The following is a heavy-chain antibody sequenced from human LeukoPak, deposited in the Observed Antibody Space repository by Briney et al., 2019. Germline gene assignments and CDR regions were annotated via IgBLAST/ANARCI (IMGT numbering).Heavy chain of an antibody. V-gene: IGHV3-30*18. J-gene: IGHJ4*02. D-gene: IGHD3-10*01. CDR2: ISYDGSNK. CDR1: GFTFSSYG. CDR3: AKDPGFMVRGAHFDY. Sequence: QPGGSLRLSCAASGFTFSSYGMHWVRQAPGKGLEWVAVISYDGSNKYYADSVKGRFTISRDNSKNTLYLQMNSLRAEDTAVYYCAKDPGFMVRGAHFDYWGQGTLVTVFS.